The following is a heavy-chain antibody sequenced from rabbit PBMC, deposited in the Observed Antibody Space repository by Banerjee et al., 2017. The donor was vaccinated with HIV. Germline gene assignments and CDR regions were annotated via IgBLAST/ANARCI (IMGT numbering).Heavy chain of an antibody. CDR3: ARDLADAIGWNFNL. D-gene: IGHD4-1*01. J-gene: IGHJ4*01. CDR2: IYSEIGRT. CDR1: GFSFSSPFN. Sequence: QSLEESGGDLVKPGASLTLTCKASGFSFSSPFNMCWVRQAPGKGPEWIACIYSEIGRTWYAGWVNGRFTISKTSSTTVTLQMTSLTVADTATYFCARDLADAIGWNFNLWGPGTLVTVS. V-gene: IGHV1S40*01.